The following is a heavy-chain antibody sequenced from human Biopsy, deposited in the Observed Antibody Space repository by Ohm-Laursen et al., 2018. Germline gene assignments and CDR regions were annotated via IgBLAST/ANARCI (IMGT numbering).Heavy chain of an antibody. J-gene: IGHJ3*02. CDR3: ARGTGRYYVYGAFDI. CDR2: IYTSGSP. Sequence: SQTLSLTCTVSGGAINNYYWSWIRQPAGKGLEWIGRIYTSGSPNYNLSLKSRVTMSVDTSKNQFSLNLRSVTAADTAVYYCARGTGRYYVYGAFDIWGQGTVVTVSS. CDR1: GGAINNYY. D-gene: IGHD1-26*01. V-gene: IGHV4-4*07.